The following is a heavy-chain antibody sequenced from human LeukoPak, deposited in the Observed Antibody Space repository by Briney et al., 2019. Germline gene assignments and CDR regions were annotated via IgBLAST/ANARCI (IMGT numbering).Heavy chain of an antibody. CDR2: IIPIFDIA. D-gene: IGHD2-15*01. J-gene: IGHJ6*02. V-gene: IGHV1-69*04. CDR1: GGTFTSVA. Sequence: SVTVSCKASGGTFTSVAISWVRQAPGQGLEWMGRIIPIFDIADHAQKFQGRVTITADKSTNTAYMELSSLRSDDTAVYYCARVVVGDTGDYYSYYGMDVWGQGATVTVPS. CDR3: ARVVVGDTGDYYSYYGMDV.